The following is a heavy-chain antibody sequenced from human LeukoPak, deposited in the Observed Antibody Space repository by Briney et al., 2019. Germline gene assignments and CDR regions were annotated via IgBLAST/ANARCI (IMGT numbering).Heavy chain of an antibody. J-gene: IGHJ4*02. D-gene: IGHD1-26*01. CDR3: AKYSVKYGPWLPDY. CDR1: GYSFTDYY. Sequence: ASVKVSCKASGYSFTDYYINWVRQAPGQGLEWMGWINPNHGGTHYAQKFQGRVTMTRDTSITTAYMELSSLRSDDTAAFYCAKYSVKYGPWLPDYWGQGTLVTVSS. V-gene: IGHV1-2*02. CDR2: INPNHGGT.